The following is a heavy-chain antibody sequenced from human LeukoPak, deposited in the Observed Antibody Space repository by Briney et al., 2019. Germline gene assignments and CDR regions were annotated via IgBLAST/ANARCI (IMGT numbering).Heavy chain of an antibody. Sequence: GESLKTSCQASGYTFTYYWIGWVRQMPGKGLEWVAIIYPDDSDTRYSPSFEGQVTISADTSIHTAFLQWGTLKASDTAIYYCARGGYDFFFDFWGQGTPVTVSS. D-gene: IGHD3-3*01. V-gene: IGHV5-51*01. J-gene: IGHJ4*02. CDR2: IYPDDSDT. CDR1: GYTFTYYW. CDR3: ARGGYDFFFDF.